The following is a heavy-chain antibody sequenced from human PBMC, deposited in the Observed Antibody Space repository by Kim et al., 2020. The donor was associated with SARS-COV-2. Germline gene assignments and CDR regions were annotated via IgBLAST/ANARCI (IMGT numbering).Heavy chain of an antibody. J-gene: IGHJ4*02. V-gene: IGHV3-33*01. CDR3: ASCRSAESYFDY. Sequence: KYDPDAVKGRITISRDNSKTPLYMQMNSLSAEDTVVYYCASCRSAESYFDYWGQGTLVSVSS. D-gene: IGHD6-25*01. CDR2: K.